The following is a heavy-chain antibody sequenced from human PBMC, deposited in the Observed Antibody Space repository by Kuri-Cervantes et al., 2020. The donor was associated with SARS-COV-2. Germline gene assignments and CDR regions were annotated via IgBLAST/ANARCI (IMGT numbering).Heavy chain of an antibody. J-gene: IGHJ4*02. CDR1: GFSFSSYS. Sequence: GESLKISCTTSGFSFSSYSMSWVRQAPERGLEWVSYISSSGSYKYYADSVKGRFTISRDKTENSLYLQMNSMSAEDTAVYYCAKLGIVRIVVVISEYYFDYWGQGTLVTVSS. D-gene: IGHD3-22*01. V-gene: IGHV3-21*01. CDR2: ISSSGSYK. CDR3: AKLGIVRIVVVISEYYFDY.